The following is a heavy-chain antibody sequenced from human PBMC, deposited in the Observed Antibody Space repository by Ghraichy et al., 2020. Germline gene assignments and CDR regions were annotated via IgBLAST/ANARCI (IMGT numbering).Heavy chain of an antibody. J-gene: IGHJ4*02. CDR1: GYSFTNYW. Sequence: GESLNISSKGSGYSFTNYWIGWVRQMPGKGLEWMGIIYPGDSDTRYSPSFQGQVTISADKSISTAYLQWSSLKASDTAMYYCTIPSSSAVLNYWGQGTLVTVSS. CDR2: IYPGDSDT. CDR3: TIPSSSAVLNY. V-gene: IGHV5-51*01. D-gene: IGHD6-19*01.